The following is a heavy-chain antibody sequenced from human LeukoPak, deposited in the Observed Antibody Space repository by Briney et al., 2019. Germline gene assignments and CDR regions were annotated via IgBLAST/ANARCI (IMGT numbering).Heavy chain of an antibody. CDR1: GGTFSSYA. Sequence: SVKVSCKASGGTFSSYAISWVRQAPGQGLEWMGGIIPIFGTANYAQKFQGRVTITTDESTSTAYMELSSLRSEDTAVYYCAKDARKGMYYDFWSDDAFDIWGQGTMVTVSS. CDR3: AKDARKGMYYDFWSDDAFDI. CDR2: IIPIFGTA. V-gene: IGHV1-69*05. D-gene: IGHD3-3*01. J-gene: IGHJ3*02.